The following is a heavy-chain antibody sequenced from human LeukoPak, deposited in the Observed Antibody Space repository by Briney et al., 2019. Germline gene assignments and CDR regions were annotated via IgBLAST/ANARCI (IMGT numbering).Heavy chain of an antibody. D-gene: IGHD4-11*01. CDR2: INPKFGGT. J-gene: IGHJ4*02. CDR1: GYTFTDYY. Sequence: ASVKVSCKASGYTFTDYYMHWVRQAPGQGLEWMGWINPKFGGTNYAPKLQVRASMTWDTAINTAYMELRSLTSDDTAVYYCAAEDTVTRSYDFWGQGTLVTVSS. V-gene: IGHV1-2*02. CDR3: AAEDTVTRSYDF.